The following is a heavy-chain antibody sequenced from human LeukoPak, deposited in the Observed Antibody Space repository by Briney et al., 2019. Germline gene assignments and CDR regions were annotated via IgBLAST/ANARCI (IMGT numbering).Heavy chain of an antibody. J-gene: IGHJ5*02. V-gene: IGHV3-30*03. CDR1: GFTISSFG. CDR3: ARVLHKRNYDSSDYYGS. D-gene: IGHD3-22*01. CDR2: ISYDGRST. Sequence: GGSLRLSCAASGFTISSFGMHWVRQAPGMSLEWLAMISYDGRSTYYGDSVRGRFTISRDNAKNSLYLQLNSLRAEDTAVYYCARVLHKRNYDSSDYYGSWGQGTLVTVSS.